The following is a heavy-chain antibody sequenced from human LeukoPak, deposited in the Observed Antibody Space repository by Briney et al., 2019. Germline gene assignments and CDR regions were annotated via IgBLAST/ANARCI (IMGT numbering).Heavy chain of an antibody. V-gene: IGHV1-18*01. Sequence: ASVKVSCKASGYTFNSYGISWVRQAPGQGLEWMGWISAYNGNTNYAQKLQGRVTMTTDTSTSTAYMELRSLRSDDTAVYYCARSSLYSSSSSFDYWGQGTLVTVSS. CDR3: ARSSLYSSSSSFDY. D-gene: IGHD6-6*01. CDR1: GYTFNSYG. J-gene: IGHJ4*02. CDR2: ISAYNGNT.